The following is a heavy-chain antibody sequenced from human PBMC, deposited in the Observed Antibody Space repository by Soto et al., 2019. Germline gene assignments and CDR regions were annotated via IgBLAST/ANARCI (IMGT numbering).Heavy chain of an antibody. CDR1: GGSIDSDKW. V-gene: IGHV4-4*02. J-gene: IGHJ4*02. Sequence: QVKLQESGPGLVKPSGTLSLTCAVSGGSIDSDKWWSWVRQSPGKGLEWLGEINHRGSTIYNPSLKSRVTISVDTSRNQFYLKVKSVTAADTAVYYCARGGSSELWGQGTLVTVSS. CDR2: INHRGST. CDR3: ARGGSSEL. D-gene: IGHD6-6*01.